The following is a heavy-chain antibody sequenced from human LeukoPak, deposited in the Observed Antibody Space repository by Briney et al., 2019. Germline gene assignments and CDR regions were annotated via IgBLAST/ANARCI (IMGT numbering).Heavy chain of an antibody. CDR2: ISSGGSSI. Sequence: GGSLRLSCAASGFTFSNYEMNWVRQAPGKGPEWISYISSGGSSIYYADSVKGRFTISRDNAKNSLYLQMYSLRAEDTAVYYCARDFRGYDSRLHDYWGQGTLVTVSS. CDR3: ARDFRGYDSRLHDY. CDR1: GFTFSNYE. J-gene: IGHJ4*02. V-gene: IGHV3-48*03. D-gene: IGHD3-22*01.